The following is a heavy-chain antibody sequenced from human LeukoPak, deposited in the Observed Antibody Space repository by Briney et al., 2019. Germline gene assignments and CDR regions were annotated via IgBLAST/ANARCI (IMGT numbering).Heavy chain of an antibody. D-gene: IGHD2-2*01. Sequence: GGSLRLSCAASGFTFSRHGMHWVRQTPGKGLEWEAVIWYDGSYKYNEDSVKGRFTISRDNSKNTLYLQMNSLRVEDTAVYYCAKDDCSSTRCFTTDLDSWGQGILVTVSS. CDR1: GFTFSRHG. CDR3: AKDDCSSTRCFTTDLDS. V-gene: IGHV3-33*03. CDR2: IWYDGSYK. J-gene: IGHJ4*02.